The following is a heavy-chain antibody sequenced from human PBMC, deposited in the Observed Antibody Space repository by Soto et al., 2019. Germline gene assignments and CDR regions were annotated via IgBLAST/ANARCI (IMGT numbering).Heavy chain of an antibody. J-gene: IGHJ4*02. CDR2: INAYNGNT. CDR3: ARDPIDQGTFDY. D-gene: IGHD2-21*01. CDR1: GFTFTRYG. V-gene: IGHV1-18*01. Sequence: ASVKVSCKASGFTFTRYGISWVRQAPGQGLEWMGWINAYNGNTNYAQKFQGRVTMTTDTSTSTAYMELRSLRSDDTAVYYCARDPIDQGTFDYWGQGTLVTVSS.